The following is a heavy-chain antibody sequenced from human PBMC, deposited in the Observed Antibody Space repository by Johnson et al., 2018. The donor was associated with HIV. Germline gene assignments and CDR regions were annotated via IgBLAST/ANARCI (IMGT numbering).Heavy chain of an antibody. CDR2: ISNSAITL. J-gene: IGHJ3*02. V-gene: IGHV3-11*01. CDR1: HFMFSRYD. CDR3: ATLNGHAFDI. Sequence: QVQLVESGGGSAKPAGSPRLSCAASHFMFSRYDMSCVRQAPGKGLEWLSYISNSAITLYYADSVKGRFSISRDNAKSSVYLQMNSLRAEDTAVYYCATLNGHAFDIWGQGTMVTVSS.